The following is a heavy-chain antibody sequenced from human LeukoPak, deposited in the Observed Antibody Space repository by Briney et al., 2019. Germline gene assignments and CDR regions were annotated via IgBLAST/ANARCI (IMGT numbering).Heavy chain of an antibody. D-gene: IGHD6-13*01. CDR3: ARFFSGSSSWYIPFDY. CDR2: IRSKADNYAT. V-gene: IGHV3-73*01. J-gene: IGHJ4*02. CDR1: GFTVSGSV. Sequence: SGGSLTLSCVASGFTVSGSVMHWVRQASGKGLEWVGRIRSKADNYATAYGASVKGRFTISRDDSNNTAYLQMNSLRAEDTAVYYCARFFSGSSSWYIPFDYWGQGTLVTVSS.